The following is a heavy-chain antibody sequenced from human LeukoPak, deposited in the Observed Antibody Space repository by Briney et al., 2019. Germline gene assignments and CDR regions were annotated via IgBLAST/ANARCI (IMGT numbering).Heavy chain of an antibody. CDR2: IYYSGST. CDR3: ASQITIFGVVTQPNYYYYMDV. CDR1: GGSISSSSYY. Sequence: SETLSLTCTVSGGSISSSSYYWGWIRQPPGKGLEWIGSIYYSGSTYYNPSLKSRVTISVDTSKNQFSLKLSSVTAAGTAVYYCASQITIFGVVTQPNYYYYMDVWGKGTTVTVSS. D-gene: IGHD3-3*01. J-gene: IGHJ6*03. V-gene: IGHV4-39*01.